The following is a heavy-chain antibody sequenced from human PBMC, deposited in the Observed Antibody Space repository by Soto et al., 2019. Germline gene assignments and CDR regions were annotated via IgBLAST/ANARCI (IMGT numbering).Heavy chain of an antibody. CDR3: ASRDQGTSVDY. D-gene: IGHD1-7*01. J-gene: IGHJ4*02. V-gene: IGHV4-4*02. CDR2: IYRTGST. Sequence: QVQLQESGPGLVKPSGTLSLTCAVSGGSFTSNNWWTWVRQPPGQGLEWIGEIYRTGSTNYNPSLKSRFTISLDKSENQCSLKVTSLTAADTAVYYCASRDQGTSVDYWGQGTLVTVSS. CDR1: GGSFTSNNW.